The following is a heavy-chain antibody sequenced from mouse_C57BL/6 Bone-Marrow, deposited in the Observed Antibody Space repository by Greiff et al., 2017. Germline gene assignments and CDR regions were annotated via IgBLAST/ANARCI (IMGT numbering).Heavy chain of an antibody. Sequence: EVKLMESGPGLVKPSQSLSLTCSVTGYSITSGYYWNWIRQFPGNKLEWIGYISYDGSNNYNPSLKNRISITRDTSKNQFCLKLNSVTTEDTATYYCARAHYYGSSYYDYWGQDTTLTVSS. D-gene: IGHD1-1*01. CDR2: ISYDGSN. CDR1: GYSITSGYY. V-gene: IGHV3-6*01. CDR3: ARAHYYGSSYYDY. J-gene: IGHJ2*01.